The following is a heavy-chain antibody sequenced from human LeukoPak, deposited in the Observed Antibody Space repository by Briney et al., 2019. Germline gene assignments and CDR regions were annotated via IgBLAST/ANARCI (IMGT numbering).Heavy chain of an antibody. CDR3: AGGSVDWGDSFSI. D-gene: IGHD2-21*02. CDR2: IYRSGST. V-gene: IGHV3-66*01. J-gene: IGHJ3*02. Sequence: PGGSLRLSYAGCGFSVSSNNLRWIAQAPGKGLEWVSVIYRSGSTHYADSVKDRFIISRDNSKNTLYLQMNSLRAEDTAVYYCAGGSVDWGDSFSIWGQGTMVTVS. CDR1: GFSVSSNN.